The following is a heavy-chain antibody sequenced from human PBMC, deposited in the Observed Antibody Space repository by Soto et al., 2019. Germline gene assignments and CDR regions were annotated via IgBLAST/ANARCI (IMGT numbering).Heavy chain of an antibody. CDR3: AKDWDIVLVPATASSSWQH. CDR1: GFTFSSYG. J-gene: IGHJ1*01. V-gene: IGHV3-30*18. CDR2: ISYDGSNK. D-gene: IGHD2-2*01. Sequence: PGGSLRLSCAASGFTFSSYGMHWVRQAPGKGLEWVAVISYDGSNKYYADSVKGRFTISRDNSKNTLYLQMNSLRAEDTAVYYCAKDWDIVLVPATASSSWQHWGQGTLVTVSS.